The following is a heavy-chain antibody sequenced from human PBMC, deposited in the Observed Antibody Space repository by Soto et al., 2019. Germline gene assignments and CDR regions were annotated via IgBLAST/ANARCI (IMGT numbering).Heavy chain of an antibody. V-gene: IGHV1-24*01. Sequence: ASVKVSCKVSGYTLTELSMHWVRQAPGKGLEWMGGFDPEDGETIYAQKFQGRVTMTEDTSTDTAYMELSSLRSEDTAVYYCAISAYYYDSSGYPTKPNWFDPWGQGTLVTVSS. CDR1: GYTLTELS. CDR2: FDPEDGET. CDR3: AISAYYYDSSGYPTKPNWFDP. D-gene: IGHD3-22*01. J-gene: IGHJ5*02.